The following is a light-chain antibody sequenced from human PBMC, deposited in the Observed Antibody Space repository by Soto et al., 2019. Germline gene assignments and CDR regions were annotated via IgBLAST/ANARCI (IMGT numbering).Light chain of an antibody. V-gene: IGLV1-51*01. J-gene: IGLJ2*01. Sequence: QSVLTQPPSVSAAPGQKVTISCSGSSSNIGNNYVSWYQQLPGTAPKLLIYDNDKRPSGIPDRFSGSRSGTSATLGITGLRAGDEADYYCGTWGSSLSARVFGGGTKLTVL. CDR2: DND. CDR1: SSNIGNNY. CDR3: GTWGSSLSARV.